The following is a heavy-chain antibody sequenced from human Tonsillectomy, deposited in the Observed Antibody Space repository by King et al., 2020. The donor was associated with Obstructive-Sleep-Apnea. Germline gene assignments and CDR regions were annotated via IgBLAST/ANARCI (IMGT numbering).Heavy chain of an antibody. CDR2: IKSKTDGGTT. CDR3: TTYDSSGYCDY. D-gene: IGHD3-22*01. CDR1: GFTFSNAW. Sequence: VQLVESGGGLVKPGGSLRLSCAASGFTFSNAWMSWVRQAPGKGLVWFGRIKSKTDGGTTDYAAPVKGRFTISRDDSKNTLYLQMNSTKTEDTAVYYCTTYDSSGYCDYWGQGTLVTVSS. J-gene: IGHJ4*02. V-gene: IGHV3-15*01.